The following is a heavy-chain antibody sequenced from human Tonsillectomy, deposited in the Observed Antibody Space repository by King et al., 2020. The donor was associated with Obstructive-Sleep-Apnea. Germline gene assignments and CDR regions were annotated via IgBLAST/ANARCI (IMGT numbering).Heavy chain of an antibody. D-gene: IGHD4-17*01. J-gene: IGHJ3*02. Sequence: VQLQESGPGLVKPSETLSLTCTVSGGSISSYYWSWIRQPPGKGLEGIGYIYYSGSTNYNPSLKSRVTISVDTSKNQFSLKLSSVTAADTAVYYCARHAGASYGDHLAFDIWGQGTMVTVSS. CDR3: ARHAGASYGDHLAFDI. CDR2: IYYSGST. V-gene: IGHV4-59*08. CDR1: GGSISSYY.